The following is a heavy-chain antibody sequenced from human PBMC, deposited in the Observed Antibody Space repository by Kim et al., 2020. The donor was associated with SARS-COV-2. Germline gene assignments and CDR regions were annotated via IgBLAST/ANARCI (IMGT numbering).Heavy chain of an antibody. J-gene: IGHJ4*02. D-gene: IGHD3-10*01. V-gene: IGHV3-66*01. Sequence: LSLTCAASGFTVSSNYMSWVRQAPGKGLEWVSVIYSGGSTYYADSVKGRFTISRDNSKNTLYLQMNSLRAEDTAVYYCAREGGVRGVRLFDYWGQGTLVTVSS. CDR3: AREGGVRGVRLFDY. CDR1: GFTVSSNY. CDR2: IYSGGST.